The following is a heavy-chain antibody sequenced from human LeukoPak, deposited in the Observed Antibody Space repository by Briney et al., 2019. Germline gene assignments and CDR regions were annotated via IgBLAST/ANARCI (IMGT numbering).Heavy chain of an antibody. J-gene: IGHJ4*02. CDR3: ASRIPSASSSL. CDR1: GFTFSNYG. CDR2: INSDGSNT. D-gene: IGHD3-22*01. V-gene: IGHV3-74*01. Sequence: GGSLRLSCAASGFTFSNYGMHWVRQAPGKGLVWVSLINSDGSNTNYADSVKGRFTISRDNVKNTLYLQMNSLRAEDTAVYYCASRIPSASSSLWGQGTLVTVSS.